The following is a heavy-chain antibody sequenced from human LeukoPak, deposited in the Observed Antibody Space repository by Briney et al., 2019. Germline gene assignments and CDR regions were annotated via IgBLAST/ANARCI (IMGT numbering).Heavy chain of an antibody. CDR1: GGSFSGYY. CDR3: ARGRPLFIVATIRPVGYFYY. V-gene: IGHV4-34*01. J-gene: IGHJ4*02. D-gene: IGHD5-12*01. CDR2: INHSGST. Sequence: SETLSLTCAVYGGSFSGYYWSWIRQPPGKGLEWIGEINHSGSTNYNPSLKSRVTISVDTSKNQFSLKLSSVTAADTAVYYCARGRPLFIVATIRPVGYFYYWGQGTLVTVSS.